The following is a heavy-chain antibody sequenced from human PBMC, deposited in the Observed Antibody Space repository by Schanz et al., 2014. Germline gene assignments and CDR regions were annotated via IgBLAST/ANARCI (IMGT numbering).Heavy chain of an antibody. J-gene: IGHJ4*02. V-gene: IGHV4-39*01. D-gene: IGHD6-19*01. CDR3: ARLWGGWRIPDY. CDR2: IYYSGST. CDR1: GDSISSTSYY. Sequence: QLQMQESGPGLVKPSETLSLTCSVSGDSISSTSYYWGWIRQPPGKGLEWIGSIYYSGSTYYNAPLKGRVPISVDPSKNQSPLNLTSVTAADSAVYYCARLWGGWRIPDYWGQGTLVTVSS.